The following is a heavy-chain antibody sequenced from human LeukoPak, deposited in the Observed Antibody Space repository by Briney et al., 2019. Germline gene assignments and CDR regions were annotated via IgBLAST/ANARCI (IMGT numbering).Heavy chain of an antibody. D-gene: IGHD5-12*01. CDR2: IDPRESDT. V-gene: IGHV5-51*01. CDR1: GYIFTNYW. J-gene: IGHJ4*02. CDR3: ARRQYSGYDFDF. Sequence: GESLKISCKASGYIFTNYWIGWVRQMPGKGLEWMGIIDPRESDTRYSPSFQGQVTVSADKSISTAYLQWNTLEASDTAMYYCARRQYSGYDFDFWGQGTLVTVSS.